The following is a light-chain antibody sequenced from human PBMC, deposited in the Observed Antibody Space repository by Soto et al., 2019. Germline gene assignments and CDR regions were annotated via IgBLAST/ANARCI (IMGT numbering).Light chain of an antibody. Sequence: DIQMTQSPSSLSASVGDSVTITCRASQTSTVFLSWYQQRPGEAPKLLIYAASTLHSGVPSRFSGSGSGTDFSITINNLQPEDFATYYCLQTFITPWTFGQGTKV. V-gene: IGKV1-39*01. CDR1: QTSTVF. CDR3: LQTFITPWT. J-gene: IGKJ1*01. CDR2: AAS.